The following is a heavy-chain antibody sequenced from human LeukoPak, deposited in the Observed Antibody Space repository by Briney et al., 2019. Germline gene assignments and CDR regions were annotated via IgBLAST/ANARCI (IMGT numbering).Heavy chain of an antibody. J-gene: IGHJ3*02. V-gene: IGHV4-39*01. Sequence: SETLSLTCTVSGGSLSSSSYYWGWIRQPPGKGLEWIGSIYYSGSTYYNPSLKSRVTISVDTSKNQFSLKLSSVTAADTAVYYCATTPSRIQLWPPHDAFDIWGQGTMVTVSS. CDR3: ATTPSRIQLWPPHDAFDI. CDR2: IYYSGST. CDR1: GGSLSSSSYY. D-gene: IGHD5-18*01.